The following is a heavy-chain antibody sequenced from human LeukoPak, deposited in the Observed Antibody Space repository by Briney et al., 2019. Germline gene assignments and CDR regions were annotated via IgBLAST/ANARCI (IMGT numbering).Heavy chain of an antibody. Sequence: SETLSLTRTVSGGSISSYYWSWIRQPAGKGLEWIGRIYTSGSTNYNPSLKSRVTMSVDTSKNQFSLKLSSVTAADTAVYYCARYVSSSWYPDWFDPWGQGTLVTVSS. D-gene: IGHD6-13*01. CDR3: ARYVSSSWYPDWFDP. V-gene: IGHV4-4*07. CDR1: GGSISSYY. J-gene: IGHJ5*02. CDR2: IYTSGST.